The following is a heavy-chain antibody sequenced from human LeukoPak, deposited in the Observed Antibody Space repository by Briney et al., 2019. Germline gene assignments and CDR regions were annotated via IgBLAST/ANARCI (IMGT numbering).Heavy chain of an antibody. CDR2: IKSETDGGAT. Sequence: GGSLRLSCAASGFTFNNAWMSWVRQAPGKGLEWVARIKSETDGGATHYAAPVQGRFTISRDDSEKTLFLQMNSLKTEETAVYYCTTGGRNGAFQFDSWGQGTLVTVSS. J-gene: IGHJ4*02. D-gene: IGHD1-26*01. CDR3: TTGGRNGAFQFDS. V-gene: IGHV3-15*01. CDR1: GFTFNNAW.